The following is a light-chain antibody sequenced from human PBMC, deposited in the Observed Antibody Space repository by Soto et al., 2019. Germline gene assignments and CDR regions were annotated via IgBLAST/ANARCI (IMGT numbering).Light chain of an antibody. CDR1: SSDISAYNY. CDR2: EVS. CDR3: SSYTGGSTLYV. J-gene: IGLJ1*01. V-gene: IGLV2-14*01. Sequence: QCALTQAASGSGSPGQSITISCAGTSSDISAYNYVSWYQQHPGKAPKLMIYEVSNRPSGVSNRFSGSKSGNTASLTISGLQAEDEADYYCSSYTGGSTLYVFGTGTKVTVL.